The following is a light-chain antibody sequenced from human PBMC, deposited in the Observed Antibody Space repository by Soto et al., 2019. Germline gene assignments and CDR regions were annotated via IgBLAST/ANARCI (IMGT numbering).Light chain of an antibody. CDR3: HQYYSIPWT. CDR1: QSILYSSNNKNY. J-gene: IGKJ1*01. V-gene: IGKV4-1*01. CDR2: WAS. Sequence: DIVMTQSPDSLAVSLGERATINCKSSQSILYSSNNKNYFAWYQQKPGQPPKLLIYWASTRESGVPDRFSGSGSGTDFTLTISSLRAEDVAVYYCHQYYSIPWTIGQGTKVEIK.